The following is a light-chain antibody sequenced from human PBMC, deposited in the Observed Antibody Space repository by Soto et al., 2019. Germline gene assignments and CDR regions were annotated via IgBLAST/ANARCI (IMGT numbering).Light chain of an antibody. CDR1: QTISTW. CDR3: QKANSFPIH. V-gene: IGKV1-5*01. CDR2: DVS. J-gene: IGKJ5*01. Sequence: DIQMTQSASTLSASVVCIGSITCRASQTISTWLAWYQQRPGKAPKLLIYDVSRLESGVPSRFSGSGSGTDFTLTISSLQPEDFAPYYCQKANSFPIHFGEGTRLAI.